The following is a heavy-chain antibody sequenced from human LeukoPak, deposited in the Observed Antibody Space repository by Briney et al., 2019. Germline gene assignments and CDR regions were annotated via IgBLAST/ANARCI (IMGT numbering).Heavy chain of an antibody. D-gene: IGHD5-18*01. CDR1: GFTFSSYA. V-gene: IGHV3-23*01. CDR3: AKGGGYSYGFQYFDY. Sequence: PGGSLRLSCAASGFTFSSYAMSWVRQAPGKWLEWVSAISGSGDSTYYADSVKGRFTISRDNSKNTLYLQMNSLRAEDTAVYYCAKGGGYSYGFQYFDYWGQGTLVTVSS. J-gene: IGHJ4*02. CDR2: ISGSGDST.